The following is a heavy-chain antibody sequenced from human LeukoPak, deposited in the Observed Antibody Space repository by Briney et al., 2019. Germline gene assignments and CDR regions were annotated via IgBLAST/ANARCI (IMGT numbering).Heavy chain of an antibody. CDR1: GFTFSSYS. J-gene: IGHJ4*02. D-gene: IGHD6-13*01. CDR3: AREYSSSLKFDY. Sequence: PGGSLRLSCAASGFTFSSYSMNWVRQAPGKGLEWVSSISSSSSYIYYADSVKGRFTISRDNAKNSLYLQMNSLRAEDTAVYYCAREYSSSLKFDYWGQGTLVTVSS. CDR2: ISSSSSYI. V-gene: IGHV3-21*01.